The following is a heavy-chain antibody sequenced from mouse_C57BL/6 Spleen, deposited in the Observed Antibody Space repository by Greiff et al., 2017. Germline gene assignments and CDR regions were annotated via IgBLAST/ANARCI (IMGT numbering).Heavy chain of an antibody. CDR2: INPSNGGT. CDR1: GYTFTSYW. CDR3: ARSGYYGSLPY. D-gene: IGHD1-1*01. V-gene: IGHV1-53*01. Sequence: QVQLQQPGTELVKPGASVKLSCKASGYTFTSYWMHWVKQRPGQGLEWIGNINPSNGGTNYNEKLKSKATLAVATSSSTAYMQLSSMTSEDSAVYYCARSGYYGSLPYWGQGTLVTVSA. J-gene: IGHJ3*01.